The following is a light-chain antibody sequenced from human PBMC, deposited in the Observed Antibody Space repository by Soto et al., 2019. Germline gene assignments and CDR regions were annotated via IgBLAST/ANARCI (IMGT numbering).Light chain of an antibody. CDR2: DVS. Sequence: QSMLTQPAYGSGPAGQSITISCTGTSSDVGGYNYVSWYQQHPGKAPKLMIYDVSNRPSGVSNRFSGSKSGNTASLTISGLQAEDEADYYCSSYTSSSTSCVFGTGTKVTVL. CDR3: SSYTSSSTSCV. V-gene: IGLV2-14*01. CDR1: SSDVGGYNY. J-gene: IGLJ1*01.